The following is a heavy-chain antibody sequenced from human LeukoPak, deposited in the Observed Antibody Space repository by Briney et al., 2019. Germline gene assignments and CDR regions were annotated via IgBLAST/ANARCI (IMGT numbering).Heavy chain of an antibody. D-gene: IGHD5-12*01. J-gene: IGHJ4*02. CDR2: IGHDGSGA. V-gene: IGHV3-74*01. CDR1: GFPFNNYW. Sequence: PGGSLRLSCAASGFPFNNYWMHWVRQSPGKGLICVARIGHDGSGAGYADSVKGRFTISRDNAKSTLYLQTNNCARYQQTGYESDYWGQGTLVTVSS. CDR3: DY.